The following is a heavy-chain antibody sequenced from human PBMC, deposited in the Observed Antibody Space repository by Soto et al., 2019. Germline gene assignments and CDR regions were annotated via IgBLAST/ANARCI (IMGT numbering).Heavy chain of an antibody. CDR3: ARDMEQWPQEDI. J-gene: IGHJ3*02. Sequence: LRLSCAASGFTFSDYYMSWIRQAPGKGLEWVSYISSSGSTIYYADSVKGRFTISRDNAKNSLYLQMNSLRAEDTAVYYCARDMEQWPQEDIWGQGTMVTVSS. D-gene: IGHD6-19*01. CDR1: GFTFSDYY. CDR2: ISSSGSTI. V-gene: IGHV3-11*01.